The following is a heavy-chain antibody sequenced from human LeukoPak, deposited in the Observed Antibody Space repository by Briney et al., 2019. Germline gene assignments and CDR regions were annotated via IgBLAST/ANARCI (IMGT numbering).Heavy chain of an antibody. V-gene: IGHV3-30*02. J-gene: IGHJ4*02. CDR1: GFTFSSYG. CDR3: AKDLYSSSLFDY. D-gene: IGHD6-19*01. Sequence: GGSLRLSCAASGFTFSSYGMHWVRQAPGKGLEWVAFIRYDGSNKYYADSVKGQFTISRDNSKNTLYLQMNSLRAEDTAVYYCAKDLYSSSLFDYWGQGTLVTVSS. CDR2: IRYDGSNK.